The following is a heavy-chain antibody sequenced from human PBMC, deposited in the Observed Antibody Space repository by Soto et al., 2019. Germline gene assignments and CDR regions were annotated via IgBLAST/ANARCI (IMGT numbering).Heavy chain of an antibody. CDR1: EFTLSIYG. CDR3: AKDRRELLWFGELLYPDYYYYYYGMDV. Sequence: GGSLGHSCAASEFTLSIYGMPWVRQDPGEGLDRVAVLPRDGSNQYYADSVKGRFTISRDNSKNTLYLQMNSLRAEDTAVYYCAKDRRELLWFGELLYPDYYYYYYGMDVWGQGTTVTVSS. V-gene: IGHV3-30*18. D-gene: IGHD3-10*01. CDR2: LPRDGSNQ. J-gene: IGHJ6*02.